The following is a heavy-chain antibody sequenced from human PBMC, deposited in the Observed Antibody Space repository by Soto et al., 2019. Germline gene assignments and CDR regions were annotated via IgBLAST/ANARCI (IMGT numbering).Heavy chain of an antibody. CDR2: IWYDGSNK. CDR3: AREYQLLLDY. V-gene: IGHV3-33*01. Sequence: QVQLVESGGGVVQPGRSLRLSCAASGFTFSSYGMHWVRQAPGKGLEWVAVIWYDGSNKYYADSVKGRFTISRDNSKNTLYLQMHSLRAEDTAVYYCAREYQLLLDYWGQGTLVTVSS. D-gene: IGHD2-2*01. CDR1: GFTFSSYG. J-gene: IGHJ4*02.